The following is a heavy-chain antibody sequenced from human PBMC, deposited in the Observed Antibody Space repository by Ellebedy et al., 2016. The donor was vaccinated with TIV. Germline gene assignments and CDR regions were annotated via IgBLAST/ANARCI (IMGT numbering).Heavy chain of an antibody. CDR3: ARDYVLRFLEWYAQGGMDV. J-gene: IGHJ6*02. Sequence: GGSLRLSXAASGFTFSSYGMHWVRQAPGKGLEWVAVIWYDGSNKYYADSVKGRFTISRDNSKNTLYLQMNSLRAEDTAVYYCARDYVLRFLEWYAQGGMDVWGQGTTVTVSS. D-gene: IGHD3-3*01. V-gene: IGHV3-33*01. CDR1: GFTFSSYG. CDR2: IWYDGSNK.